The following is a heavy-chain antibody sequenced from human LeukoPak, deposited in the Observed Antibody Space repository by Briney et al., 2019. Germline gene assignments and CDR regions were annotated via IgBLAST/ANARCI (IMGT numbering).Heavy chain of an antibody. CDR1: GYTFTSYG. V-gene: IGHV1-18*01. J-gene: IGHJ4*02. CDR2: ISAYNGNT. Sequence: ASVKVSCKASGYTFTSYGISWVRQAPGQGLEWMGWISAYNGNTNYAQKLQGRVTMTTDTSTSTAYMELRSLRSDDTAVYYCARGTELRYFDWLPVYWGQGTLDTVSS. D-gene: IGHD3-9*01. CDR3: ARGTELRYFDWLPVY.